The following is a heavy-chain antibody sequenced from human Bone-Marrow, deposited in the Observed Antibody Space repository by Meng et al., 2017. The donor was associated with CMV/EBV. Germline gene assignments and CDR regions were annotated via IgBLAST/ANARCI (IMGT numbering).Heavy chain of an antibody. V-gene: IGHV3-30*02. CDR3: AKDSSNWAFDY. Sequence: GESLKISCAASGFTFSSSGMHWVRQATGKGLEWVAFIRYDASDRYHADSVRGRFTISRDDSKDTLYLQMNSLTSDDTAVYYCAKDSSNWAFDYWGQGARVNVTS. D-gene: IGHD7-27*01. CDR1: GFTFSSSG. J-gene: IGHJ4*02. CDR2: IRYDASDR.